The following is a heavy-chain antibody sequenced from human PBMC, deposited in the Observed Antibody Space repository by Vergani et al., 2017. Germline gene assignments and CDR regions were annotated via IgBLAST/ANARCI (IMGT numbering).Heavy chain of an antibody. Sequence: EVQLVESGGGLVQPGRSLRLSCTASGFTFGDYAMSWFRQAPGKGLEWVGFIRSKAYGGTTEYAASVKGRFTISRDDSKSIAYLQMNSLKTEDTAVYYCTRVDDYGDYPLSYYFDYWGQGTLVTVSS. CDR2: IRSKAYGGTT. CDR1: GFTFGDYA. CDR3: TRVDDYGDYPLSYYFDY. J-gene: IGHJ4*02. V-gene: IGHV3-49*03. D-gene: IGHD4-17*01.